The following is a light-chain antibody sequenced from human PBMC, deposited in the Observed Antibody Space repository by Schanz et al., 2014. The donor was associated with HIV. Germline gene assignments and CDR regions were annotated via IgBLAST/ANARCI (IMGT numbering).Light chain of an antibody. CDR3: QVWYSSRDLYV. J-gene: IGLJ1*01. CDR1: NIGSES. V-gene: IGLV3-21*04. CDR2: SDS. Sequence: SSELTQPPSVSVAPGKTARLTCGGSNIGSESVHWYQQKPGQAPVLVIYSDSDRPSGIPERFFGSNSGNTATLTISRVEAGDEADYYCQVWYSSRDLYVFGSGTKLTVL.